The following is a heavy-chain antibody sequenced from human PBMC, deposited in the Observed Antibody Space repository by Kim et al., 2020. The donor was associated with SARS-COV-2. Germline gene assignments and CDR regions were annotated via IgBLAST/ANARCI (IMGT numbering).Heavy chain of an antibody. Sequence: GGSLRLSCAASGFTFSDSPMHWVHQASGKGLEWVGRIRSKANSYATSYAASVKGRFTISRDDSESTAYLQMNSLKTEDTAVYYCTRIPGTTVAFWDAFDVWGQGTMVTVSS. CDR2: IRSKANSYAT. CDR3: TRIPGTTVAFWDAFDV. CDR1: GFTFSDSP. D-gene: IGHD1-1*01. J-gene: IGHJ3*01. V-gene: IGHV3-73*01.